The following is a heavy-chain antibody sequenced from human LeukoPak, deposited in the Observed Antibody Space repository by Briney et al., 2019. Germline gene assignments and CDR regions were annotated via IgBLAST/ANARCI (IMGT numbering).Heavy chain of an antibody. CDR2: FDPEDGET. CDR1: GYTLTELS. J-gene: IGHJ1*01. CDR3: ATGDSGWYGGSYFQH. D-gene: IGHD6-19*01. V-gene: IGHV1-24*01. Sequence: ASVKVSCKVSGYTLTELSMHWVRQAPGKGLEWMGGFDPEDGETIYAQKFQGRVTMTEDTSTDTAYMELSSLRSEDTAVYYCATGDSGWYGGSYFQHWGQGTLVTVSS.